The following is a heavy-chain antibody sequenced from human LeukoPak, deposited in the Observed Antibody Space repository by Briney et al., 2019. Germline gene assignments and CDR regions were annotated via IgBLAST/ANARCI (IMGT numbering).Heavy chain of an antibody. CDR2: INHSGST. CDR1: GGSFSGYY. CDR3: ARAAGSRRYDFVWGSYRSPLDY. V-gene: IGHV4-34*01. Sequence: SETLSLTCAVYGGSFSGYYWSWIRQPPGKGLEWAGEINHSGSTNYNPSLKSRVTISVDTSKNQFSLKLSSVTAADTAVYYCARAAGSRRYDFVWGSYRSPLDYWGQGTLVTVSS. J-gene: IGHJ4*02. D-gene: IGHD3-16*02.